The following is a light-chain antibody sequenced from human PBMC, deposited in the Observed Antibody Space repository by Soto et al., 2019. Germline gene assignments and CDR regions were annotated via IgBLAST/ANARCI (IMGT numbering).Light chain of an antibody. J-gene: IGLJ1*01. CDR3: SLYTSENTYV. V-gene: IGLV2-11*01. Sequence: QSVLTQPRSVSGSPGQSVTISCTGTSSDVGGYNYVSWYQQHPGKAPKLMIYDVSKRPSEVPDRFSGSKSGNTASLTISGLQAADEADYYCSLYTSENTYVFGTGTKVTVL. CDR1: SSDVGGYNY. CDR2: DVS.